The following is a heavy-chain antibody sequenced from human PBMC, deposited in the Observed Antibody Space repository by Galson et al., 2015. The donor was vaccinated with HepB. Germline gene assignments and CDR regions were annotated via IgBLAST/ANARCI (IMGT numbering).Heavy chain of an antibody. V-gene: IGHV3-23*01. D-gene: IGHD4-17*01. J-gene: IGHJ4*02. Sequence: SLRLSCAASGFTFSSYAMSWVRQAPGKGLEWVSAISGSGGSTYYADSVKGRFTISRDNSKNTLYLRMNSLRAEDTAVYYCAKDSLDYGDYVGSFDYWGQGTLVTVSS. CDR2: ISGSGGST. CDR1: GFTFSSYA. CDR3: AKDSLDYGDYVGSFDY.